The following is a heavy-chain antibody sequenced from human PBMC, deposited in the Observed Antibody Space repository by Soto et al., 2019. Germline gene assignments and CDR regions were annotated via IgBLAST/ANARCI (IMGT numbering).Heavy chain of an antibody. J-gene: IGHJ2*01. CDR1: GFTFDDYA. V-gene: IGHV3-9*01. CDR3: AKEGYCGSYYRWYVAL. Sequence: EVQLVESGGGLVQPGRSLRLSCAASGFTFDDYAMHWVRQAQGKGLEWVSGSSWNSGSIGYADSVKGRFTISRDNAKNSLDLQMSSLIAEDTALYYCAKEGYCGSYYRWYVALWVRGTLVTVSS. CDR2: SSWNSGSI. D-gene: IGHD1-26*01.